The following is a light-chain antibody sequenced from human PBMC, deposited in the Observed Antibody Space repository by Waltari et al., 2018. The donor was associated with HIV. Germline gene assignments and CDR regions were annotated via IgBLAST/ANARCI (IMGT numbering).Light chain of an antibody. CDR1: QSVRSY. Sequence: EIVLTQSPAPLSLSPGERATLSCWASQSVRSYLAWYQQTPDQAPRLLIYDTSNRATGIPARFSGSGSGTDFTLTISSLEPEDFAVYYCQQRSSWPLTLGQGTNVEFK. CDR2: DTS. V-gene: IGKV3-11*01. J-gene: IGKJ1*01. CDR3: QQRSSWPLT.